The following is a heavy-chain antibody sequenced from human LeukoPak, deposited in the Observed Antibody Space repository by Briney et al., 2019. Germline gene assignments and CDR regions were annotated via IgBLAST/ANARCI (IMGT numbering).Heavy chain of an antibody. J-gene: IGHJ4*02. CDR3: AKDGKTRNWNYFQAKPVY. Sequence: GGSLRLSCAASGFIFSSYGMTWVRQAPGKGLEWVSGISGSGGNTYYADSVKGRFTISRDNSKNTLYLQMNSLRAEDTAVYYCAKDGKTRNWNYFQAKPVYWGQGTLVTVSS. CDR2: ISGSGGNT. CDR1: GFIFSSYG. V-gene: IGHV3-23*01. D-gene: IGHD1-7*01.